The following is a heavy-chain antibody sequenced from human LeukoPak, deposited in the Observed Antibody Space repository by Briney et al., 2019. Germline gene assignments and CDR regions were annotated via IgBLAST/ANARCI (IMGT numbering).Heavy chain of an antibody. CDR1: GFNFYGHA. CDR3: ARDIGGSGTTLGSPDY. J-gene: IGHJ4*02. Sequence: GRSLRLSCAASGFNFYGHAMHWARQAPGKGLEWVSVISIDGGRKYDADSVKGRFTISRDNSEHTLHLQMNDLRVDDTAVYYCARDIGGSGTTLGSPDYWGQGTLVTVSS. D-gene: IGHD3-10*01. V-gene: IGHV3-30-3*01. CDR2: ISIDGGRK.